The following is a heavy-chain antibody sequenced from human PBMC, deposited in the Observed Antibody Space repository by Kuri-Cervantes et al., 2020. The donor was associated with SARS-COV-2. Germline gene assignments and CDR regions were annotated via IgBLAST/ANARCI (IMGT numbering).Heavy chain of an antibody. Sequence: GESLKISCAASGFTSSSFAIHWVRQAPGKGLEWVAIISYDGNNTYYADSVKGRFTISRDNSRNTLYLQMNSLRTEDTAIYYCAIDRVGVHDCWGQGTLVTVSS. V-gene: IGHV3-30-3*01. D-gene: IGHD2-21*01. CDR2: ISYDGNNT. CDR3: AIDRVGVHDC. CDR1: GFTSSSFA. J-gene: IGHJ4*02.